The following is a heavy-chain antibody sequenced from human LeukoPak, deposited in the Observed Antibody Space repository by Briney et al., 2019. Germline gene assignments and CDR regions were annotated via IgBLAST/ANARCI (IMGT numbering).Heavy chain of an antibody. CDR1: GGSISSGDYY. V-gene: IGHV4-30-4*01. D-gene: IGHD6-19*01. CDR2: IYYSGST. J-gene: IGHJ3*02. CDR3: ASSGWYWDAFDI. Sequence: PSETLSLTCTVSGGSISSGDYYWSWIRQPPGKGLEWIGYIYYSGSTYYNPSLKSRVTISVDTSKNQFSLRLSSVTAADTAVYYCASSGWYWDAFDIWGQGTMVTVSS.